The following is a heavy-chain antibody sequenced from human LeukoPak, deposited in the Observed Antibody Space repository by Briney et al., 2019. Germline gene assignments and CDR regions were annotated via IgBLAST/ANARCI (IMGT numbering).Heavy chain of an antibody. J-gene: IGHJ6*03. Sequence: GGSLRLSCAVSGFTFSNYAMTWVRQAPGKGLEWVSEITGSGNSTYYADSVKGRFTISRDNSKNTLYLQMNSLRAEDTAVYYCARVVIGVVLNYYYYYMDVWGKGTTVTVSS. CDR3: ARVVIGVVLNYYYYYMDV. CDR1: GFTFSNYA. V-gene: IGHV3-23*01. CDR2: ITGSGNST. D-gene: IGHD2/OR15-2a*01.